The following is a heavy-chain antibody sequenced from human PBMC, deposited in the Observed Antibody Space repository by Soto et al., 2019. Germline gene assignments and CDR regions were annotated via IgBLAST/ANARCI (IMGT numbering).Heavy chain of an antibody. J-gene: IGHJ6*02. CDR2: TYYRSKWYN. V-gene: IGHV6-1*01. CDR1: GDSVSSNSAA. Sequence: SQTLSLTCAISGDSVSSNSAAWNWIRQSPSRDLEWLGRTYYRSKWYNDYAVSVKSRITINPDTSKNQFSLQLNSVTPEDTAVYYCARTRGVLRYFDPNGGYYGMDVWGQGTTVTVS. CDR3: ARTRGVLRYFDPNGGYYGMDV. D-gene: IGHD3-9*01.